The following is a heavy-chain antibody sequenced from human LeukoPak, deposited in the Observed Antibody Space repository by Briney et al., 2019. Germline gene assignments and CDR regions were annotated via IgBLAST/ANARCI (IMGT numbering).Heavy chain of an antibody. CDR1: GFTFSHYG. CDR3: GRGSGGSGYNYWGDY. J-gene: IGHJ4*02. D-gene: IGHD5-24*01. CDR2: IWFDGGEV. V-gene: IGHV3-33*01. Sequence: GGSLRLSCAASGFTFSHYGMHWVRQAPGKGLEWVAVIWFDGGEVHYLDSVKGRFTISRDNSKNTLYLQMNSLRADDTAVYYWGRGSGGSGYNYWGDYSGQGTLVTVTS.